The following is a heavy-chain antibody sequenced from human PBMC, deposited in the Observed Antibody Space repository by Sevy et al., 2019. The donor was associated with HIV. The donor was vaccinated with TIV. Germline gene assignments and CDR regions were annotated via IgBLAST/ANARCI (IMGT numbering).Heavy chain of an antibody. V-gene: IGHV3-23*01. D-gene: IGHD2-2*01. CDR2: FSFGCGKI. CDR3: AGEGCSKPQDY. CDR1: GFTFSNYA. Sequence: GGSLRLSCAASGFTFSNYAMSWVRQAPGKGLEWVSTFSFGCGKINYADSVKGRFTISRDNSKNTPYLQLNSLRAEDTALYYWAGEGCSKPQDYWGQGTLVTVSS. J-gene: IGHJ4*02.